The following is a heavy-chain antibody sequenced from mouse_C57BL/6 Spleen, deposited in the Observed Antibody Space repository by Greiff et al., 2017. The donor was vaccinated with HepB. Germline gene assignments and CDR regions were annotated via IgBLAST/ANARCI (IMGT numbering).Heavy chain of an antibody. V-gene: IGHV1-72*01. CDR3: ARPVGYGSSYYAMDY. J-gene: IGHJ4*01. Sequence: VQLQQPGAELVKPGASEKLSCKASGYTFTSYWMHWVKQRPGRGLEWIGRIDPNSGGTKYNEKFKSKATLTVDKPSSTAYMQLSSLTSEDSAVYYCARPVGYGSSYYAMDYWGQGTSVTVSS. CDR1: GYTFTSYW. D-gene: IGHD1-1*01. CDR2: IDPNSGGT.